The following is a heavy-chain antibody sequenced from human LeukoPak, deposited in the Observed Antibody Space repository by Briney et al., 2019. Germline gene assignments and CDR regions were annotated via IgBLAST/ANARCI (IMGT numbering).Heavy chain of an antibody. CDR3: AREITMVRGVIITDYFDY. V-gene: IGHV3-30*19. CDR2: IWYDGSNK. CDR1: GFTFSSYG. Sequence: GGSLRLSCAASGFTFSSYGMHWVRQAPGKGLEWVAVIWYDGSNKYYADSVKGRFTISRDNSKNTLYLQMNSLRAEDTAVYYCAREITMVRGVIITDYFDYWGQGTLVTVSS. D-gene: IGHD3-10*01. J-gene: IGHJ4*02.